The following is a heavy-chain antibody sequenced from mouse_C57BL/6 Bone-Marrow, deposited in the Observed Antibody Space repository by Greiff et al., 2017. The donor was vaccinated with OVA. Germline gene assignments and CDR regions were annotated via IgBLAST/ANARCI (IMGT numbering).Heavy chain of an antibody. CDR1: GYTFTSYW. V-gene: IGHV1-59*01. CDR3: ALVTTDY. J-gene: IGHJ2*01. D-gene: IGHD2-3*01. Sequence: VQLKQPGAELVRPGTSVKLSCKASGYTFTSYWMHWVKQRPGQGLEWIGVIDPSDSYTNYNQKFKGKATLTVDTSSSTAYMQLSSLTSEDSAVYYCALVTTDYWGQGTTLTVSS. CDR2: IDPSDSYT.